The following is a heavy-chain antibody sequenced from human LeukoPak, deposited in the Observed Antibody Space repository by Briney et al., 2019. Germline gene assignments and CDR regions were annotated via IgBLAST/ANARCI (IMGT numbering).Heavy chain of an antibody. D-gene: IGHD2-2*01. CDR3: AKGRDKYQLLSKNWFDP. Sequence: HPGGSLRFSCAASGFTFDDYAMHWVRQAPGKGLEWVSGISWNSGSIGYADSVKGRFTISRDNAKNSLYLQMNSLRAEDTALYYCAKGRDKYQLLSKNWFDPWGQGTLVTVSS. CDR1: GFTFDDYA. V-gene: IGHV3-9*01. CDR2: ISWNSGSI. J-gene: IGHJ5*02.